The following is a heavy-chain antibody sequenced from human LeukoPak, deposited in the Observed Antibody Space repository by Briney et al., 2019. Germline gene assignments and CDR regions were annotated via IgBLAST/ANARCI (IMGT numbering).Heavy chain of an antibody. V-gene: IGHV1-18*01. Sequence: ASVKVSCKASGYTFTSYGISWVRQAPGQGLEWMGWISAYNGNTNYAQKLQGRVTMTTGTSTSAAYMELRSLRSDDTAVYYCAVWIYYDSSGYYYSRDFDYWGRGTLVTVSS. CDR1: GYTFTSYG. CDR3: AVWIYYDSSGYYYSRDFDY. J-gene: IGHJ4*02. CDR2: ISAYNGNT. D-gene: IGHD3-22*01.